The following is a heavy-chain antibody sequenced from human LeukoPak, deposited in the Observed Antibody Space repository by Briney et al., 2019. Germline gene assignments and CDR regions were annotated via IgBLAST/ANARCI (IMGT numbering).Heavy chain of an antibody. Sequence: PGGSLRLSCAASGFTFDDYAMHWVRQAPGKGLEWVSLISGDGGSTIYADSVKGRFTISRDNSKNSLYLRMNSLRTEDTALYCCAKVPLKGYNYGYYFDYWGRGTLVTVSS. J-gene: IGHJ4*02. V-gene: IGHV3-43*02. CDR1: GFTFDDYA. D-gene: IGHD5-18*01. CDR3: AKVPLKGYNYGYYFDY. CDR2: ISGDGGST.